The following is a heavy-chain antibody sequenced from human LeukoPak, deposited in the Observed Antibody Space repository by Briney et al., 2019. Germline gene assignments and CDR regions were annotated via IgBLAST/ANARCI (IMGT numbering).Heavy chain of an antibody. CDR2: IFPGDSDT. CDR1: GYTFTRYW. CDR3: ARPLGSGGFYNPFGY. J-gene: IGHJ4*02. D-gene: IGHD3-10*01. Sequence: GESLKISCKASGYTFTRYWIGWVRQMPGKGLEWMGIIFPGDSDTRYSPSFQGQVTISADKSINTTYLQWSTLRASDTAMYYCARPLGSGGFYNPFGYWGQGALVTVSS. V-gene: IGHV5-51*01.